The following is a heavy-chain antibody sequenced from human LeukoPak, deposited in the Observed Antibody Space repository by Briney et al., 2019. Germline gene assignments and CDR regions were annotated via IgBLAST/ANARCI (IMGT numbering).Heavy chain of an antibody. D-gene: IGHD3-22*01. CDR1: GFPFSSRW. V-gene: IGHV3-74*01. CDR2: IDEDASTT. J-gene: IGHJ4*02. CDR3: ASETYYNSGGYHDY. Sequence: PGGSLRLSCAASGFPFSSRWMHWVRQAPGKGLVWVAQIDEDASTTNYADSVTGRFTISRDNAKNILYLQMNGLRADDTAVYFCASETYYNSGGYHDYWGQGTLVTVSS.